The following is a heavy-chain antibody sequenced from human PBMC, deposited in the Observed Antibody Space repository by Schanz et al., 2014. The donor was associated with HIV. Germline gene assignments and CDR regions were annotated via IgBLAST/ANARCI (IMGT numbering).Heavy chain of an antibody. V-gene: IGHV3-74*01. J-gene: IGHJ4*02. CDR1: GFTFSSSW. D-gene: IGHD4-17*01. Sequence: VQLVESGGGVVQPGRSLRLSCAASGFTFSSSWMHWVRQAPGKGLVWVSRINSDGSITTYADSVKGRFTISRDNAKNTLYLQMNSLRAEDTAVYYCARESASLSTVFDYWGQGTLVTVSS. CDR3: ARESASLSTVFDY. CDR2: INSDGSIT.